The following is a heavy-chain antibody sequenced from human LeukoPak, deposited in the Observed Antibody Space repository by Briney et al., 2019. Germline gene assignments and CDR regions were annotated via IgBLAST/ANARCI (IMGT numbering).Heavy chain of an antibody. J-gene: IGHJ4*02. V-gene: IGHV4-30-2*01. CDR1: GGSISSGDYY. CDR2: IYHSGST. CDR3: ARARKAWYFDY. Sequence: PSQTLSLTCTVSGGSISSGDYYWSWIRQPPGKGLEWIGYIYHSGSTYYNPSLKSRVTISVDRSKNQFSLKLSSVTAADTAVYYCARARKAWYFDYWGQGTLVTVSS.